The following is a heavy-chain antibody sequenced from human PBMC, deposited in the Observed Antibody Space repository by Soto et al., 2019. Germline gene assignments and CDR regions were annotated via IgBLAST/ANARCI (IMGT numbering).Heavy chain of an antibody. V-gene: IGHV3-7*01. CDR1: RFIFSNYW. Sequence: GGSLRLSCAASRFIFSNYWMTWVRQAPGKGLEWVAHIKPDGSEKSYVDSVKGRFTISRDTAKHSLYLQMNSLRAAATAVYYCARGHSGMAVWGNGTTVTASS. J-gene: IGHJ6*04. CDR2: IKPDGSEK. CDR3: ARGHSGMAV.